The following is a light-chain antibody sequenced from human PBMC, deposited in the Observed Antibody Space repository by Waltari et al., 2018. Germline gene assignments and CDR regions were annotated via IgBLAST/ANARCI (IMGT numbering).Light chain of an antibody. CDR1: SDINVRTYK. J-gene: IGLJ3*02. Sequence: QAVLTQPASLSASPGASASLPCTLRSDINVRTYKIYWYKNRPGSPPHFLLKYKPDSTIQLGSGVPSRFSGSKDTSANAFILLISGLQSEDEADYYCMILYNNAVVFGGGTNLTVL. CDR3: MILYNNAVV. V-gene: IGLV5-45*01. CDR2: YKPDSTI.